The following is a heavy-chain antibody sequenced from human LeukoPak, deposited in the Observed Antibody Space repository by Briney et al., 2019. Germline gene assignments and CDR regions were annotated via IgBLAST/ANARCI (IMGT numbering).Heavy chain of an antibody. D-gene: IGHD2/OR15-2a*01. CDR1: GNYW. CDR3: VSFYETY. Sequence: GGSLRLSCVASGNYWMHWVRQAPGKGLVWVSHINSDGSWTSYADSMKGRFTISKDNAKNTVCLQMNSLRAEDTAVYYCVSFYETYWGRGTLVTVSS. CDR2: INSDGSWT. V-gene: IGHV3-74*01. J-gene: IGHJ4*02.